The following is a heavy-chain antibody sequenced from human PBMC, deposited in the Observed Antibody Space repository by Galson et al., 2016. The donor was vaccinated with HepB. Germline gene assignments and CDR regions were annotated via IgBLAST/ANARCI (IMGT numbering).Heavy chain of an antibody. J-gene: IGHJ2*01. CDR1: GHTFMSKS. Sequence: SVKVSCKASGHTFMSKSVYWVRQAPGQGPEWMAWISAGNGDTKISHKFQGRVTVTRDTSASTAYMELSSLRSEDTAVYYCARSGVGSYWYFDLWGRGTLVTVSS. D-gene: IGHD3-10*01. CDR3: ARSGVGSYWYFDL. CDR2: ISAGNGDT. V-gene: IGHV1-3*01.